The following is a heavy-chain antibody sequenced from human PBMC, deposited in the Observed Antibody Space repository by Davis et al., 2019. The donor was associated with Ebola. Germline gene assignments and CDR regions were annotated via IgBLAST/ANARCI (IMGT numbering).Heavy chain of an antibody. J-gene: IGHJ4*02. V-gene: IGHV5-51*01. Sequence: GESLKISCQGSGYSFTSYWIGWVRQMPGKGLEWMGIIYPGDSDTRYSPSFQGQVTISADKSISTAYLQWSSLKASDTAMYYCARLAYCGGDCYPHSYYFDYWGQGTLVTVSS. CDR3: ARLAYCGGDCYPHSYYFDY. CDR2: IYPGDSDT. CDR1: GYSFTSYW. D-gene: IGHD2-21*02.